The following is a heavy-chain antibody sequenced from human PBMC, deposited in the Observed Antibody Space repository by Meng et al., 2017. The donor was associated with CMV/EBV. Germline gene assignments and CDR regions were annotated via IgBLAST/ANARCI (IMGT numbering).Heavy chain of an antibody. D-gene: IGHD3-10*01. J-gene: IGHJ3*02. Sequence: GGSLRLSCAASGFTVSSNYMSWVRQAPGKGLEWFSVIYSGGSTYYADSVKGRFTISRDNSKNTLYLQMNSLRAEDTAVYYCAREAITMVRGVMNDAFDIWGQGTMVTVSS. CDR1: GFTVSSNY. CDR2: IYSGGST. CDR3: AREAITMVRGVMNDAFDI. V-gene: IGHV3-53*01.